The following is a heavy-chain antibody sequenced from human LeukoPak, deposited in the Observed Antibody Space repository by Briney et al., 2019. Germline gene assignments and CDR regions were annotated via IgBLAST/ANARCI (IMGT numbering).Heavy chain of an antibody. CDR3: ARAKGTGSDP. Sequence: SETLSLTCIVSGGSISSHYWSWIRQPPGKGLEWIGYIYYSGSTNYNPSLKSRVTISVDTSKNQFSLKLSSVTAADTAVYYCARAKGTGSDPWGQGTLVTVSS. CDR1: GGSISSHY. V-gene: IGHV4-59*11. D-gene: IGHD3/OR15-3a*01. J-gene: IGHJ5*02. CDR2: IYYSGST.